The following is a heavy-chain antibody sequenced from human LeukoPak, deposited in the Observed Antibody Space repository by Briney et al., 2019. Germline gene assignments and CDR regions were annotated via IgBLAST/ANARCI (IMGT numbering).Heavy chain of an antibody. CDR2: ISSSGSTI. D-gene: IGHD1-26*01. J-gene: IGHJ4*02. V-gene: IGHV3-11*04. CDR1: GFTFSDYY. Sequence: VGSLRLSCAASGFTFSDYYMSWIRQAPGKGLEWVSYISSSGSTIYYADSVKGRFTISRDNAKNSLYLQMNGLRTEDTAVYYCARAPSEKGAKGLYFDYWGQGTLVTVSS. CDR3: ARAPSEKGAKGLYFDY.